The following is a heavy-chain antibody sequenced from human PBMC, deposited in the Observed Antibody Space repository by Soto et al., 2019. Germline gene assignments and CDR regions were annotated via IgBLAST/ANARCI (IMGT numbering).Heavy chain of an antibody. D-gene: IGHD6-13*01. CDR3: ARGGDYSRGGWFDP. CDR1: GGSVTNTTYF. V-gene: IGHV4-39*07. CDR2: IYYSGTT. J-gene: IGHJ5*02. Sequence: PSETLSLTCVVSGGSVTNTTYFWGWIRQPPGKGPEWIGSIYYSGTTCSNPSLKSRLTMSIDTSKNQFSLKLSSVTAADTAVYYCARGGDYSRGGWFDPWGQGTLVTVSS.